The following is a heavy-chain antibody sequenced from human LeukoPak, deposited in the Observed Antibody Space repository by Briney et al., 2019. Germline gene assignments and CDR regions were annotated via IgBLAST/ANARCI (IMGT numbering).Heavy chain of an antibody. V-gene: IGHV3-21*01. J-gene: IGHJ6*02. Sequence: GGSLRLSCAASGFTFSSYSMNWARQAPGKGLEWISSIGTTSRDMYYADSVRGRFIISRDNAKNSLFLQMNSLRAEDTAVYYCARDLGYCSSTSCYAEDTHYGMDVWGQGTTVTVSS. D-gene: IGHD2-2*01. CDR3: ARDLGYCSSTSCYAEDTHYGMDV. CDR1: GFTFSSYS. CDR2: IGTTSRDM.